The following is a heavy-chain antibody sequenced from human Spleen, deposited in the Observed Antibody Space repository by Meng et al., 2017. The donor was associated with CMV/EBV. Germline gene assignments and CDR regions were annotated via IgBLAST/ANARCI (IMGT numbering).Heavy chain of an antibody. J-gene: IGHJ6*02. V-gene: IGHV3-48*04. Sequence: GESLKISCAASGFTFSSYSMNWVRQAPGKGLEWVSYISSSSSTIYYADSVKGRFTISRDNAKNSLYLQMNSLRAEDTAVYYCAREGIGNSPGMDVWGQGTTVTVSS. CDR2: ISSSSSTI. CDR3: AREGIGNSPGMDV. D-gene: IGHD4-23*01. CDR1: GFTFSSYS.